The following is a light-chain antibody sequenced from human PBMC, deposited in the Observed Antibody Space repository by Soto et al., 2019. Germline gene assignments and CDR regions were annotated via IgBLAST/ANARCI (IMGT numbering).Light chain of an antibody. CDR3: QHSYSSPPWT. CDR2: KAS. V-gene: IGKV1-5*03. Sequence: DIQMTQSPSSLSASVGDRVTITCRASQTISSWLAWYQQKPGKAPKLLIYKASTLKSGVPSRFSGSGSGTEFTLTISSLRPEDIATYFCQHSYSSPPWTFGQGTKVDI. CDR1: QTISSW. J-gene: IGKJ1*01.